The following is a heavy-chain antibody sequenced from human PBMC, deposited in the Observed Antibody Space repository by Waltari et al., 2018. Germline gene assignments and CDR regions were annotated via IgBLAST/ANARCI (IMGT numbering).Heavy chain of an antibody. CDR3: ARLELTGTGFDP. Sequence: QLQLQESGPGLVKPSETLSLTCTVSGGSISSSSYYWGWIRQPPGKGLEWIGRIYYSGSTYYNPSLKSRVTISVDTSKNQFSLKLSSVTAADTAVYYCARLELTGTGFDPWGQGTLVTVSS. V-gene: IGHV4-39*07. CDR2: IYYSGST. CDR1: GGSISSSSYY. D-gene: IGHD3-9*01. J-gene: IGHJ5*02.